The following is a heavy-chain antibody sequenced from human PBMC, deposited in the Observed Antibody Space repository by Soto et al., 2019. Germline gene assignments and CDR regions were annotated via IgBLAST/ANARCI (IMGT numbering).Heavy chain of an antibody. CDR1: GGSISSSSYF. Sequence: PSETLSLTCSVSGGSISSSSYFWAWIRQPPGKGLEWLATIYYSGTTYYNPSLKSRLTISVDTSKRQFSLKLRSVTAADTAVYYCARRVYSGTGRDYFDYWGQGSLVTVSS. V-gene: IGHV4-39*01. J-gene: IGHJ4*02. CDR3: ARRVYSGTGRDYFDY. CDR2: IYYSGTT. D-gene: IGHD1-26*01.